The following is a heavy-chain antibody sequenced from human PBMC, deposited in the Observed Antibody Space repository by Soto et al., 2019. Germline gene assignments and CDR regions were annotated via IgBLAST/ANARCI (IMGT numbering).Heavy chain of an antibody. V-gene: IGHV3-48*01. J-gene: IGHJ6*03. CDR2: ISSSSSTI. CDR3: ARLYDFWSGYYQPYYYDYMDV. D-gene: IGHD3-3*01. CDR1: GFTFSSYS. Sequence: EVQLVESGGGLVQPGGSLRLSCAASGFTFSSYSMNWVRQAPGKGLEWVSYISSSSSTIYYADSVKGRFTISRDNAKNSLYRQMNSLRAEDTAVYYCARLYDFWSGYYQPYYYDYMDVWGKGTTVTVSS.